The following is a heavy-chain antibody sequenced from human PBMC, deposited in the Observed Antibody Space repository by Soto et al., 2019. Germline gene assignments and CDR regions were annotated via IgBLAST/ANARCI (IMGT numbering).Heavy chain of an antibody. D-gene: IGHD2-2*01. J-gene: IGHJ6*02. CDR2: IIPIFGTA. CDR3: ARVLGCSSTSCYHYGMDV. CDR1: GGTFSSYA. Sequence: QVQLVQSGAEVKKPGSSVKVSCKASGGTFSSYAISWVRQAPGQGLEWMGGIIPIFGTANYAQKFQGRVTIPADESTSTAYMELSSLRSEDTAVYYCARVLGCSSTSCYHYGMDVWGQGTTVTVSS. V-gene: IGHV1-69*01.